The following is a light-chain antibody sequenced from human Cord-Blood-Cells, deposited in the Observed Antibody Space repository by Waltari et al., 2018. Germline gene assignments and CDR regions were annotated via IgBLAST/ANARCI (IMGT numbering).Light chain of an antibody. CDR3: QQFNSYPWT. V-gene: IGKV1-13*02. CDR2: DAS. J-gene: IGKJ1*01. Sequence: AIHLTQSPSSLSASVGDRVPITCRASQGISSALAWYQQKPGKAPKLLIYDASSLESGVPSRFSGSGAGTDLTRNISSLQPVDFATYYCQQFNSYPWTFGQGTKVEIK. CDR1: QGISSA.